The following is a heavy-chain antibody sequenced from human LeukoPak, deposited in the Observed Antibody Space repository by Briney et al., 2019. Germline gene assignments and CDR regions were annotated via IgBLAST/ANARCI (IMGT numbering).Heavy chain of an antibody. D-gene: IGHD6-19*01. Sequence: ASVKVSCKASGYTFTSYAMNWVRQAPGQGLEWMGWINTNTGNPTYAQGFTGRFVFSLGTSVSTAYLQISSLKAEDTAVYYCAKIDSSGWIDYWGQGTLVTVSS. V-gene: IGHV7-4-1*02. CDR2: INTNTGNP. CDR1: GYTFTSYA. CDR3: AKIDSSGWIDY. J-gene: IGHJ4*02.